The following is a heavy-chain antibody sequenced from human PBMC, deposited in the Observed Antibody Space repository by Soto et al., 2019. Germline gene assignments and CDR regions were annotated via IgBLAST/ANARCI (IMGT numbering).Heavy chain of an antibody. Sequence: SETLSLTCTVSGGSISSGDYYWSWIRQPPGKGLEWIGYMYYSGSTYYNPSLKSRVTISVDTSKNQFSLKLSSVTAADTAVYYCARIYCSSTSCYPYYFDYWGQGTLVTVSS. CDR2: MYYSGST. CDR1: GGSISSGDYY. CDR3: ARIYCSSTSCYPYYFDY. J-gene: IGHJ4*02. V-gene: IGHV4-30-4*01. D-gene: IGHD2-2*01.